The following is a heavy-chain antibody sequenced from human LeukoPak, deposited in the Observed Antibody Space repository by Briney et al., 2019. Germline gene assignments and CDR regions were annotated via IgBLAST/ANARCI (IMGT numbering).Heavy chain of an antibody. V-gene: IGHV1-2*02. CDR2: INPNSGDT. Sequence: ASVKVSCKASGYTFTGYYMHWVRQAPGQGLEWVGWINPNSGDTNYAQKFQGRVTMTRDTSISTASMELSRLRSDDTAVYFCARDGYGGNSFDYWGQGTLVTVSS. J-gene: IGHJ4*02. CDR1: GYTFTGYY. CDR3: ARDGYGGNSFDY. D-gene: IGHD4-23*01.